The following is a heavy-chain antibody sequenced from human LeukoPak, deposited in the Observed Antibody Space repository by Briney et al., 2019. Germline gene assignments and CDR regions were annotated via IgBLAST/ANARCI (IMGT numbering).Heavy chain of an antibody. J-gene: IGHJ3*02. CDR2: ISYDGSNK. D-gene: IGHD2-2*01. Sequence: GGSLRLSCAASGFTFSSYAMHWVRQAPGKGLEWVAVISYDGSNKYYADSVKGRFTISRDNSKNTLYLQMNSLRAEDTAVYYRARMDAVAFDIWGQGTMVTVSS. V-gene: IGHV3-30-3*01. CDR3: ARMDAVAFDI. CDR1: GFTFSSYA.